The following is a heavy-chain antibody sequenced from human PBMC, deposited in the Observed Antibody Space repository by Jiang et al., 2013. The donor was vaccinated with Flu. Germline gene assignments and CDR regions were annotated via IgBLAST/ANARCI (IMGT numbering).Heavy chain of an antibody. CDR3: ARELAYYYDTSGYGH. CDR1: GYTFTTYA. V-gene: IGHV1-3*04. Sequence: SVKVSRKASGYTFTTYAIHWVRQAPGQGLEWMGWITTGTGNTKYSQKFQGRVTITRDTSASTAYMELSSLTSEDTAVYYCARELAYYYDTSGYGHWGQGTLVT. D-gene: IGHD3-22*01. CDR2: ITTGTGNT. J-gene: IGHJ4*02.